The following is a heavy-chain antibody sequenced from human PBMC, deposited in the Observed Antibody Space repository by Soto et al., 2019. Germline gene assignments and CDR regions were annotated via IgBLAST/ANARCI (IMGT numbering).Heavy chain of an antibody. CDR2: FIPIFVSA. CDR1: GGTVSSYA. Sequence: QLHLVQSGAEVKKAGSSVKVSCKASGGTVSSYAITWVRQAPGKGLEWMGGFIPIFVSAHYAPKFQGRITITADESTSTAYMELSGLTSEDTAIYYCARDVSSDTKCCRGYDLWGQGTQVTVSS. D-gene: IGHD2-8*01. V-gene: IGHV1-69*01. J-gene: IGHJ4*02. CDR3: ARDVSSDTKCCRGYDL.